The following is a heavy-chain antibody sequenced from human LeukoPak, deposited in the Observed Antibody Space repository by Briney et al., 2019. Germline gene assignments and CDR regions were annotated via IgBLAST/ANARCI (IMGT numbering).Heavy chain of an antibody. CDR2: IYYNGNT. CDR3: AGNGGSGWVYYGMDV. Sequence: PSETLSLTCTVSGGSINNYYWSWIRQPPGKGLEWIGYIYYNGNTNYNPSLKSRVTISVDTSKNQFSLNLSSVTAADTAMYYCAGNGGSGWVYYGMDVWGQGTTVTVSS. CDR1: GGSINNYY. V-gene: IGHV4-59*08. J-gene: IGHJ6*02. D-gene: IGHD6-19*01.